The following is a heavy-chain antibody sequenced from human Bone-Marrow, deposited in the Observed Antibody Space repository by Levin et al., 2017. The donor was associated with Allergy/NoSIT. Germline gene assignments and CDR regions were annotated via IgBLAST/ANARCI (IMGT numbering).Heavy chain of an antibody. J-gene: IGHJ3*02. CDR1: GFSFSNYY. V-gene: IGHV3-7*04. CDR2: IKQDGSET. Sequence: SGGSLRLSCAASGFSFSNYYMSWVRQAPGKGPEWVANIKQDGSETSYADSVKGRFTISRDNAKNSLYLQMNSLRVEDTAVYYCARAEKYARDIWGQGTMVTVSS. D-gene: IGHD2-8*01. CDR3: ARAEKYARDI.